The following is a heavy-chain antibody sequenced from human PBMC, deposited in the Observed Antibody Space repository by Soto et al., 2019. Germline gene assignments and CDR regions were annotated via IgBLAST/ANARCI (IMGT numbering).Heavy chain of an antibody. CDR3: ARHQDSPAAFDI. Sequence: GESLKISCKGSGYSFTSYCIGWVHQMPGKGLEWMGIIYPGDSDTRYSPSFQGHVTISADKSISTAYLQWSSLKASDTAMYYCARHQDSPAAFDIWGQGTMVTVSS. V-gene: IGHV5-51*07. J-gene: IGHJ3*02. CDR1: GYSFTSYC. CDR2: IYPGDSDT.